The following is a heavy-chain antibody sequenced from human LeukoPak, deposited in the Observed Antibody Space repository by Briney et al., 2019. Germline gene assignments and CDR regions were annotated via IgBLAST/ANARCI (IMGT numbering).Heavy chain of an antibody. Sequence: GGSLRLSCAASGFTVSSNYMSWVRQAPGKGLEWVSVMYSGGSTYYADSVKGRFTISRDNSKNTLDLQMNSLRAEDTAVYYCARGMCSSSWSAFDIWGQGTMVTVSS. V-gene: IGHV3-53*01. CDR1: GFTVSSNY. CDR2: MYSGGST. J-gene: IGHJ3*02. CDR3: ARGMCSSSWSAFDI. D-gene: IGHD6-13*01.